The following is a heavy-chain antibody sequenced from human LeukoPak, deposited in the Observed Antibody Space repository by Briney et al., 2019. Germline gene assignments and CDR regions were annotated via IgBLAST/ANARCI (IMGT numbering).Heavy chain of an antibody. Sequence: GGSLRLSCAASGFTFSSYGMHWVRQAPGKGLERVAFLRYDGSNKYYADSVKGRFTISRDNSKNTLYLQMNSLRAEDTAVYYCAKSEYDILTGSDFGYWGQGTLVTVSS. V-gene: IGHV3-30*02. D-gene: IGHD3-9*01. CDR2: LRYDGSNK. CDR3: AKSEYDILTGSDFGY. CDR1: GFTFSSYG. J-gene: IGHJ4*02.